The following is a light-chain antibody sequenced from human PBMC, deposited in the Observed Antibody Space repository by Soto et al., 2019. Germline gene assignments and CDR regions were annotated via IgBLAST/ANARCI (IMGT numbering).Light chain of an antibody. Sequence: EIVMTQSPATLSVSPGERATLSCTASQSVSSNLAWYQRKPGQAPRLLIYGASTRATGIPARFSGSGSGTEFTLTISSLQSEDFAVYYCQQYNNWPPTTFGQGTRLDIK. CDR1: QSVSSN. J-gene: IGKJ5*01. CDR2: GAS. V-gene: IGKV3-15*01. CDR3: QQYNNWPPTT.